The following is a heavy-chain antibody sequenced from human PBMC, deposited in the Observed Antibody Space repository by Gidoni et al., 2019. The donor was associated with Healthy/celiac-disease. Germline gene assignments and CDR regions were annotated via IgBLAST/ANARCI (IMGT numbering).Heavy chain of an antibody. V-gene: IGHV4-61*02. CDR1: GGSISSGSYY. Sequence: QVQLQESGPGLVKPSQTLSLTCTVSGGSISSGSYYWSWIRQPAGKGLEWIGRIYTSGSTNYNPSLKSRVTISVDTSKNQFSLKLSSVTAADTAVYYCARAGSSSPTANFDYWGQGTLVTVSS. CDR2: IYTSGST. CDR3: ARAGSSSPTANFDY. J-gene: IGHJ4*02. D-gene: IGHD6-6*01.